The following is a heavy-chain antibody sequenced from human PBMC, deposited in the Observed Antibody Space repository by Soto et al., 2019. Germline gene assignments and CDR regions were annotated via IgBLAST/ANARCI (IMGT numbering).Heavy chain of an antibody. V-gene: IGHV3-74*01. J-gene: IGHJ5*02. D-gene: IGHD2-2*01. Sequence: GGSLRLSCAASGFTFSSYWMHWVRQAPGKGLVWVSRINSDGSSTSYADSVKGRFTISRDNAKNTLYLQMNSLRAEDTAVYYCARDSGGIVVVPAASPPNWFDPWGQGTLVTVSS. CDR3: ARDSGGIVVVPAASPPNWFDP. CDR1: GFTFSSYW. CDR2: INSDGSST.